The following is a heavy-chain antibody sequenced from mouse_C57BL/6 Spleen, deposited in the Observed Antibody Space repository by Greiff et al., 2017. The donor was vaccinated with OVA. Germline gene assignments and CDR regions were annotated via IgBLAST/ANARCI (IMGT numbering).Heavy chain of an antibody. CDR2: INPSNGGT. J-gene: IGHJ1*03. D-gene: IGHD3-3*01. CDR1: GYTFTSYW. Sequence: QVQLQQPGTELVKPGASVKLSCKASGYTFTSYWMHWVKQRPGQGLEWIGNINPSNGGTNYNEKFKSKATLTVDKSSSTAYMQLSSLTSEDSAGYYCARGGGHRGYFDFWGKGTTVTVSS. V-gene: IGHV1-53*01. CDR3: ARGGGHRGYFDF.